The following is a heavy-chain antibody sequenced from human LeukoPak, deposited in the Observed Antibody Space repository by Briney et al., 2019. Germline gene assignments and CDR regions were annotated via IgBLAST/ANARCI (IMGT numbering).Heavy chain of an antibody. CDR3: ARYGSGSTWFDP. CDR2: INYSGST. D-gene: IGHD3-10*01. V-gene: IGHV4-30-4*01. J-gene: IGHJ5*02. CDR1: GGSISSDNYQ. Sequence: SETLSLTCTVSGGSISSDNYQWSWIRQPPGKGLEWTGYINYSGSTYYNPSLKSRVTISVDTSKNHFSLRLSSVTAADTAVYYCARYGSGSTWFDPWGQGTLVTVSS.